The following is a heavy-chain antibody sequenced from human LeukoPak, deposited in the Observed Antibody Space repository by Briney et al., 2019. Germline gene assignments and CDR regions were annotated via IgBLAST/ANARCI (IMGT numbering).Heavy chain of an antibody. CDR3: ARSPPPGAVSMVRGAKYDY. CDR1: GFTFDDYG. CDR2: ISSSSSYI. D-gene: IGHD3-10*01. J-gene: IGHJ4*02. V-gene: IGHV3-21*04. Sequence: GGSLRLSCAASGFTFDDYGMSWVRQAPGKGLEWVSSISSSSSYIYYADSMKGRFTISRDNAKNSLYLQMNSLRAEDTAVYYCARSPPPGAVSMVRGAKYDYWGQGTLVTVSS.